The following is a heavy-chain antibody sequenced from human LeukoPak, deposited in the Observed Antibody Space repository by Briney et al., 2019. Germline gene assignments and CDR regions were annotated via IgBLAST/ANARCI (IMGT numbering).Heavy chain of an antibody. D-gene: IGHD2-2*01. CDR3: ARFGGMQLPYYFDY. CDR2: IWYDGSNK. J-gene: IGHJ4*02. CDR1: GFTFSSYA. Sequence: PGGTLRLSCAASGFTFSSYAMSWVRQAPGKGLEWVAVIWYDGSNKYYADSVKGRFTIFRDNSKNTLYLQMNSLRAEDTAVYYCARFGGMQLPYYFDYWGQGTLVTVSS. V-gene: IGHV3-33*08.